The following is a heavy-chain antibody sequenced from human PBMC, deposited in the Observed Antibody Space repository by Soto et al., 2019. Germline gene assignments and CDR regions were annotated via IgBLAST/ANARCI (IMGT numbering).Heavy chain of an antibody. CDR3: AAVVPKDSSSCFPSFCLSTEVYWFDP. J-gene: IGHJ5*02. Sequence: GASVKVSCKASGFTFTSSAVQWVRQARGQRLEWIGWIVVGSGNTNYAQKFQERVTITRDMSTSTAYMELSILRSEDTAVYFCAAVVPKDSSSCFPSFCLSTEVYWFDPWGQGTLVTVSS. D-gene: IGHD6-13*01. CDR2: IVVGSGNT. CDR1: GFTFTSSA. V-gene: IGHV1-58*01.